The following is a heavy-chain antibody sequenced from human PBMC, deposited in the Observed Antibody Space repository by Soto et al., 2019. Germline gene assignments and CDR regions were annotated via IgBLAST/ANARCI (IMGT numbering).Heavy chain of an antibody. CDR3: ARHGRVWYYYGSGSFSHFDY. D-gene: IGHD3-10*01. V-gene: IGHV4-59*01. CDR1: DGSISSYY. J-gene: IGHJ4*02. Sequence: SETLSLTCTVSDGSISSYYWSWIRQTQGKGLVWIGYIYYSGSTNYNPSLKSRVTISVDTSKNQFSLKLSSVTAADTAVYYCARHGRVWYYYGSGSFSHFDYWGQGTLVTVSS. CDR2: IYYSGST.